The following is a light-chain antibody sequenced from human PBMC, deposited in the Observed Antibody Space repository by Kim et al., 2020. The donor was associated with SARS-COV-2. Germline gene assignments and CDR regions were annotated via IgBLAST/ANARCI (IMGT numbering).Light chain of an antibody. CDR2: GVS. CDR3: TSYTSTITWV. Sequence: GQPVHIARPGTRRHIGGHNFVSWYQQHPETPPQLMICGVSKRPSGVSRRFSGSKSGNTASLTISGLQAEDEADYYCTSYTSTITWVFGGGTQLTVL. J-gene: IGLJ3*02. V-gene: IGLV2-14*03. CDR1: RRHIGGHNF.